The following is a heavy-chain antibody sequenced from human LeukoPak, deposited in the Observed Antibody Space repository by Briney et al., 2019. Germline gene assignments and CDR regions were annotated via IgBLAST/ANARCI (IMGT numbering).Heavy chain of an antibody. J-gene: IGHJ5*02. CDR1: GGSISSYY. V-gene: IGHV4-59*01. CDR3: ARGFGSSGRFDP. CDR2: IYYSGST. D-gene: IGHD6-19*01. Sequence: SETPSLTCSVSGGSISSYYWSWIRQPPGKGLECIGYIYYSGSTNYNPSLKSRVTISIDTSKNQFSLKLSSVTAADTAVYYCARGFGSSGRFDPWGQGTLVTVSS.